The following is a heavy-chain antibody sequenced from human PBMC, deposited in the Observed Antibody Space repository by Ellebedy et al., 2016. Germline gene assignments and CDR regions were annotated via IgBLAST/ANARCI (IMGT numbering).Heavy chain of an antibody. J-gene: IGHJ4*02. Sequence: SETLSLTCAVSSGSLSTNNWWTWVRQSPGKGLEWIGEIYHSGTPNYNPSLKSRVNMSVDKSKNQFSLRLSSVTVADTAVYYCARSLNGGGQGNLDSWGQGVLVTVST. V-gene: IGHV4-4*02. CDR3: ARSLNGGGQGNLDS. CDR1: SGSLSTNNW. D-gene: IGHD2-21*01. CDR2: IYHSGTP.